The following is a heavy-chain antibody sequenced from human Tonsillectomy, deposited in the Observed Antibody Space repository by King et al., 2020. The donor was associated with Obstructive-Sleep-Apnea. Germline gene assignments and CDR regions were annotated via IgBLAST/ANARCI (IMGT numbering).Heavy chain of an antibody. Sequence: QVQLVESGGGVVQPGGSLRLSCAASGFTFSNFGMHWVRQTPGKGLEWVAFIRYDGSTKYYADSVKGRLTISRDNSKNMVYLEMNSLTAEDTAVYYCAKDDIGFGDYFVFDYWDQGTLVTVSS. CDR1: GFTFSNFG. D-gene: IGHD4-17*01. CDR2: IRYDGSTK. CDR3: AKDDIGFGDYFVFDY. J-gene: IGHJ4*02. V-gene: IGHV3-30*02.